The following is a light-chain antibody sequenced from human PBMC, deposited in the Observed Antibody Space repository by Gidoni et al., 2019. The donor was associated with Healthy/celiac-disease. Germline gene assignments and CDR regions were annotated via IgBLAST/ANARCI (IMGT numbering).Light chain of an antibody. CDR2: LGS. J-gene: IGKJ1*01. CDR3: MQALQTPPT. Sequence: DIVMTQSPLSLSVTPGEPASISCRSSQSLLHSNGYNYLDWYLQKPGQSPQLLISLGSNRASGVPDRFSGSGSGTDFTLKISRVEAEDVGVYYCMQALQTPPTFGQGTKVEIK. V-gene: IGKV2-28*01. CDR1: QSLLHSNGYNY.